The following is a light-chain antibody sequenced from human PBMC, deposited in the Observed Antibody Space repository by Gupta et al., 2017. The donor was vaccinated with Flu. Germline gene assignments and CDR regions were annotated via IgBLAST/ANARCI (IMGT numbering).Light chain of an antibody. V-gene: IGLV3-25*02. CDR3: QSADITGASRV. Sequence: YQLTQAPAMSVSPGQTVTITCSGSALSKQYVYWYRQRPGQAPVLLIYKDTERASGIPDRISGSSSGTRVTLTIRGVQTEDEADYYCQSADITGASRVFGGGT. J-gene: IGLJ3*02. CDR1: ALSKQY. CDR2: KDT.